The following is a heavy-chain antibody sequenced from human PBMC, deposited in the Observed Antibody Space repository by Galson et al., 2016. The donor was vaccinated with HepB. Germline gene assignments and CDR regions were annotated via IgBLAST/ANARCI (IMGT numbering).Heavy chain of an antibody. D-gene: IGHD7-27*01. Sequence: SVKVSCKASGYTFTNYGITWVRQAPGQGLEWMAWISTHNGNTDYALKFQGRVALTTDTSTNTAYMELTGLRSDDTSVYYCARPSWGLLAFDLWGQGTRVTVSS. CDR1: GYTFTNYG. CDR2: ISTHNGNT. CDR3: ARPSWGLLAFDL. V-gene: IGHV1-18*01. J-gene: IGHJ3*01.